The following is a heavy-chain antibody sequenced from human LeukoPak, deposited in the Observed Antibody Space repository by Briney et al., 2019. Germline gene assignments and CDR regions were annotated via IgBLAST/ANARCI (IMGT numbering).Heavy chain of an antibody. D-gene: IGHD3-10*01. CDR3: ARDLHGESCTTPNCS. J-gene: IGHJ4*02. V-gene: IGHV3-21*01. Sequence: GGSLRLSCAASGFTFSFYSMNWIRQAPGKGLEWISSISSSSNYIYYADSVKGRFTISRDNAKNSLYLQMNSLRADDTAMYYCARDLHGESCTTPNCSWGQGTLVTVSS. CDR2: ISSSSNYI. CDR1: GFTFSFYS.